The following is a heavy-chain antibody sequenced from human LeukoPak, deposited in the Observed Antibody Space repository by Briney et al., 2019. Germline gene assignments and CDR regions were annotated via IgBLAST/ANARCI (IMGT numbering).Heavy chain of an antibody. CDR2: IYCSGST. V-gene: IGHV4-39*01. D-gene: IGHD2-2*01. Sequence: SETLSLTCTVSGGSISSSSYYWGWIRQTPGKGLEWIGSIYCSGSTYYNPSLKSRVTISVDTSKNQFSLKLSSVTAADTAVYYCARVISGTVDYWGQGTLVTVSS. CDR1: GGSISSSSYY. CDR3: ARVISGTVDY. J-gene: IGHJ4*02.